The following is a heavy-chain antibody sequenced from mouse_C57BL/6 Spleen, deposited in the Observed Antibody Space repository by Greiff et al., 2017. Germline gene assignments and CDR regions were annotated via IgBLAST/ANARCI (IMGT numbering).Heavy chain of an antibody. J-gene: IGHJ2*01. V-gene: IGHV1-5*01. Sequence: VQLQQSGTVLARPGASVKMSCKTSGYTFTSYWMHWVKQRPGQGLEWIGAIYPGNSDTSYNQKFKGKANLTAVTSASTAYMELSSLTNEDSAVYYCTIYDYDGYFDYWGQGTTLTVSS. D-gene: IGHD2-4*01. CDR1: GYTFTSYW. CDR2: IYPGNSDT. CDR3: TIYDYDGYFDY.